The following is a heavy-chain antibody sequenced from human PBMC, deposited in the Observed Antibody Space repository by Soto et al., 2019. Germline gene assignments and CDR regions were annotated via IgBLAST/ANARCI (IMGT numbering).Heavy chain of an antibody. CDR1: GYTFTSYD. V-gene: IGHV1-8*01. CDR2: MNPNSGNT. Sequence: QVQLVQSGAEVKKPGASVKVSCKAAGYTFTSYDINWVRQATGQDFEWMGWMNPNSGNTAYAQKFQGRVTMTRDTSKSTAFMELSSLTSEDTAVYYCARGPHNWGVDYWGQGTLVTVSS. J-gene: IGHJ4*02. D-gene: IGHD7-27*01. CDR3: ARGPHNWGVDY.